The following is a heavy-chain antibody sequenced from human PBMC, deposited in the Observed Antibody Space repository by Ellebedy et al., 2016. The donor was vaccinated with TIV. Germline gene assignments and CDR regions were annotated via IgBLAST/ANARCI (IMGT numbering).Heavy chain of an antibody. CDR3: ARGRVATVAARPCDY. CDR2: ISPRNGGT. Sequence: AASVKVSCKASGYTFTDYYIHWVRQAPGQGPEWMGWISPRNGGTKFAQKFQGRVTMTRDTSINTAYWELSSLTSDDTAVYYCARGRVATVAARPCDYWGQGTLVTVSS. V-gene: IGHV1-2*02. J-gene: IGHJ4*02. D-gene: IGHD6-6*01. CDR1: GYTFTDYY.